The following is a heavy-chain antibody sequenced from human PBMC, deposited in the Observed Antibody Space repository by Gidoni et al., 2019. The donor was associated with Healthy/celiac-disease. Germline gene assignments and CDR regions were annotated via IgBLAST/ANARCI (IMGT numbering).Heavy chain of an antibody. J-gene: IGHJ4*02. CDR1: GGSFSGYY. D-gene: IGHD3-16*02. CDR2: INHSGST. CDR3: HGGSYPPGDY. Sequence: QVQLQQWGAGLLKPSETLSLTCAVSGGSFSGYYWSWIRQPPGKGLEWIGEINHSGSTNYNPSLKSRVTISVDTSKNQCSLKLSSVTAADTAVYYCHGGSYPPGDYWGQGTLVTVSS. V-gene: IGHV4-34*01.